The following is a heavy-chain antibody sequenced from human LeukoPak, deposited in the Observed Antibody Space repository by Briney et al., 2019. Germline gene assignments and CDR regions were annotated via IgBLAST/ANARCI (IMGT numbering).Heavy chain of an antibody. J-gene: IGHJ5*02. CDR2: IYYSGST. D-gene: IGHD6-13*01. CDR1: GGSISSGGYY. CDR3: ARHYDSSWPYNWFDP. V-gene: IGHV4-61*08. Sequence: PSETLSLTCAVYGGSISSGGYYWSWIRQPPGKGLEWIGYIYYSGSTNYNPSLKSRVTISVDTSKNQFSLKLSSVTAADTAVYYCARHYDSSWPYNWFDPWGQGTLVTVSS.